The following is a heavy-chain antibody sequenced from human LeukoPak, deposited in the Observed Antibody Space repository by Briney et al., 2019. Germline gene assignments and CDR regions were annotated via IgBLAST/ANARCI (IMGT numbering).Heavy chain of an antibody. CDR1: GFTFDDYA. D-gene: IGHD5-12*01. J-gene: IGHJ4*02. CDR3: AKDRSYSGYDGPDY. Sequence: GGSLRLSCAASGFTFDDYAMHWVRQAPGKGLEWVSLISGDAGITYYADSVKGRFTISRDNSKNSLYPQMNSLRTEDTALYYCAKDRSYSGYDGPDYWGQGTLVTVSS. CDR2: ISGDAGIT. V-gene: IGHV3-43*02.